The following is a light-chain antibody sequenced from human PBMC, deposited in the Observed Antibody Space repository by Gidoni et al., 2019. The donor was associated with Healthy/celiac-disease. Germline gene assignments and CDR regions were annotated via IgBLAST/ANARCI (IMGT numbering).Light chain of an antibody. CDR2: KAS. J-gene: IGKJ2*01. CDR3: QQYNSYPYT. CDR1: QSISSW. Sequence: DPVTITCRASQSISSWLAWYQQKPGKAPKLLIYKASSLESGVPSRFSGSGSGTEFTLTISSLQPDDFATYYCQQYNSYPYTFGQGTKLEIK. V-gene: IGKV1-5*03.